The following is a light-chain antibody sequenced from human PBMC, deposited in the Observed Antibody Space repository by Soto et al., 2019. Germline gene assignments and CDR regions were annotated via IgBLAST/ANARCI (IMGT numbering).Light chain of an antibody. CDR2: DAS. CDR1: QSVSSY. Sequence: EIVLTQSPATLSLSPGERATLSCRASQSVSSYLDGYQQKPGQAPMLLIYDASNRATGIPARFSGSGSGTDFTLTISSLEPEDFAVYYCQQRSNWLSFGGGTKVEMK. CDR3: QQRSNWLS. J-gene: IGKJ4*01. V-gene: IGKV3-11*01.